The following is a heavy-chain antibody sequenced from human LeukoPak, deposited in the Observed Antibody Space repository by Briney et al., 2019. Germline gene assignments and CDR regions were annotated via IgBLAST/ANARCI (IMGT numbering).Heavy chain of an antibody. CDR2: INHSGST. Sequence: SETLSLTCTVSGDSISAHYWNWVRQPPGKGLEWIGEINHSGSTNYNPSLKSRVTISVDTSKNQFSLKLSSVTAADTAVYYCARASIGAAGRPRGVYDYWGQGTLVTVSS. J-gene: IGHJ4*02. D-gene: IGHD6-13*01. CDR3: ARASIGAAGRPRGVYDY. V-gene: IGHV4-34*01. CDR1: GDSISAHY.